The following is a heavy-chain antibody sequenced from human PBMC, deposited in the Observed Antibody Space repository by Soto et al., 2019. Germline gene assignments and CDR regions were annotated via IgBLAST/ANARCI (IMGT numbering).Heavy chain of an antibody. V-gene: IGHV4-39*01. CDR1: DGSISRSAFY. Sequence: QLQLQESGPGLVKPSETLSLTCTVSDGSISRSAFYWGWIRQPPGKGLEWIGSVHYTGSTYYNPSLKSRVSISVDSSKNHLSLKVSSVTAADTAVYYCARHLYSGDSSVYYGYWGQGALVTVSS. D-gene: IGHD6-19*01. CDR3: ARHLYSGDSSVYYGY. J-gene: IGHJ4*02. CDR2: VHYTGST.